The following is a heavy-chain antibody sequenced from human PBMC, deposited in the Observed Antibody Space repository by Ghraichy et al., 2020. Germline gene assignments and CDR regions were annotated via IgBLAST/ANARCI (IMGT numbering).Heavy chain of an antibody. J-gene: IGHJ2*01. V-gene: IGHV3-21*01. CDR2: ISSSSGYI. CDR3: ARIAVSGTWYFDL. Sequence: GGSLRLSCAASGFTFSTCSMVWVRQAPGKGLEWVSSISSSSGYIYYADSVKGRFTISRDNAKNSLYLQMNSLRAEDTAVYSCARIAVSGTWYFDLCGRGTLVTVSS. D-gene: IGHD6-19*01. CDR1: GFTFSTCS.